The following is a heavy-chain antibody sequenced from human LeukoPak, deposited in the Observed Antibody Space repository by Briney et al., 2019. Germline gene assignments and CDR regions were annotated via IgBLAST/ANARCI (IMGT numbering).Heavy chain of an antibody. Sequence: SVKVSCKASGGTFSSYAISWVRQAPGQGLEWMGRIIPILGIANYAQKLQGRVTITADKSTSTAYMELSSLRAEDTAVYYCAKDPPRYSSGWYKVEFDYWGQGTLVTVSS. CDR1: GGTFSSYA. CDR3: AKDPPRYSSGWYKVEFDY. CDR2: IIPILGIA. D-gene: IGHD6-19*01. J-gene: IGHJ4*02. V-gene: IGHV1-69*04.